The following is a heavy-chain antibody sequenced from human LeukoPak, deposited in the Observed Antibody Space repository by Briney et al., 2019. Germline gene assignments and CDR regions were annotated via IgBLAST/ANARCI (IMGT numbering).Heavy chain of an antibody. CDR1: GFIVSSNY. Sequence: GGSLRLSCAGSGFIVSSNYMSWVRQAAGKGLEWVSVIYGSSRTYYADSVKGRFTISRDNAKSTLYLQMNSLGAEDTAVYYCLTIVETDLDAFDIWGQGTKVTVSS. CDR2: IYGSSRT. CDR3: LTIVETDLDAFDI. D-gene: IGHD2-21*01. V-gene: IGHV3-66*01. J-gene: IGHJ3*02.